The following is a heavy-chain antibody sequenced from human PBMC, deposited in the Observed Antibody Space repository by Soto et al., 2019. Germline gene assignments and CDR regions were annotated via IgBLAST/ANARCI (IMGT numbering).Heavy chain of an antibody. Sequence: SQTLSLTCAISGDSVSDNSAAWNWIRQSPSRGLEWLGRTYYRSKWYNDYAVSVKSRITVTPDTSKNQFSLHLNSVTPEDTAVYYWAREFPYYVSSDSYLDDWGQGALVTVS. CDR1: GDSVSDNSAA. CDR3: AREFPYYVSSDSYLDD. CDR2: TYYRSKWYN. V-gene: IGHV6-1*01. D-gene: IGHD3-16*01. J-gene: IGHJ4*02.